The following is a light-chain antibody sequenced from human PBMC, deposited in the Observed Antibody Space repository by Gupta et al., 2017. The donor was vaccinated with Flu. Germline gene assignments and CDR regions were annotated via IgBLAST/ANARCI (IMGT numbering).Light chain of an antibody. CDR1: QSIGTS. CDR3: QQYSSYTWCS. V-gene: IGKV1-5*03. CDR2: KAS. Sequence: DIQLTQSPSTLSASVGDRVTITCRASQSIGTSLAWYQQKPGKAPKVVIYKASYLESGVPSRFSGSGSGTEFTLTISSLQPDDYATYYCQQYSSYTWCSFGQGTKLEIK. J-gene: IGKJ2*04.